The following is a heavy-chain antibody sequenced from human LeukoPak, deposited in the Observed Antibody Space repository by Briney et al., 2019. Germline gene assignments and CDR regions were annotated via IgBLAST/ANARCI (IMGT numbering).Heavy chain of an antibody. Sequence: GRFLRLSCAASGFSFSTYGMRWARQAPGKRLEGVATISYDGSNKYYGDSMKGRFAISRDNSKNTLYLQMNSLRAEDTAVYYCAKDGIDYGDYAYYFDFWGQGTLVTVSS. CDR2: ISYDGSNK. CDR3: AKDGIDYGDYAYYFDF. D-gene: IGHD4-17*01. J-gene: IGHJ4*02. V-gene: IGHV3-30*18. CDR1: GFSFSTYG.